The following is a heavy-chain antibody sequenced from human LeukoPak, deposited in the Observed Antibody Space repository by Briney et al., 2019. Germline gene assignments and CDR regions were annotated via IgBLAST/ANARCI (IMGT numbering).Heavy chain of an antibody. J-gene: IGHJ4*02. V-gene: IGHV5-51*01. D-gene: IGHD6-19*01. CDR1: GYTFTTYW. Sequence: GESLKISCKGSGYTFTTYWIGWVRQMPGKGLEWMGMIYPGDSDTRYSPSFQGQVTMSADKSITTAYLQWSSLKASDTATYYCARRIGSGWYDYWGQGTLVTVSS. CDR2: IYPGDSDT. CDR3: ARRIGSGWYDY.